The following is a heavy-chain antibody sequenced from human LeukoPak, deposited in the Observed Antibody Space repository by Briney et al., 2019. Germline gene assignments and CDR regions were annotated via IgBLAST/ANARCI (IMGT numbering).Heavy chain of an antibody. CDR3: ARDEGNTGWYTFDY. D-gene: IGHD6-19*01. Sequence: SQTLSLTCDISGDSVSSNNGAWNWIRQSPSRGLEWLGRIYYRSRWYNDYAASVEGRLTINPDTSKNQFSLQLKSVTPEDTAVYYCARDEGNTGWYTFDYWGQGTLVSVPS. V-gene: IGHV6-1*01. CDR2: IYYRSRWYN. J-gene: IGHJ4*02. CDR1: GDSVSSNNGA.